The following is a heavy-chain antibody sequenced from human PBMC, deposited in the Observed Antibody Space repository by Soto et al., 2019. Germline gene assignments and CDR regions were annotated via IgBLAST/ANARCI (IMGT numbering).Heavy chain of an antibody. CDR3: ARATELRYVEWSVYRGGNYAMDV. V-gene: IGHV1-8*01. D-gene: IGHD3-3*01. CDR2: VSPDSGST. Sequence: QVQLVQSGAEVKKPGASVRVSCKASGYTFSGYDINWVRQATGQGLEWMGWVSPDSGSTGYAGIFQGRVTMTWERSPTTAYMDLSSLTSEDSAGYYCARATELRYVEWSVYRGGNYAMDVWGQGTTVTVSS. J-gene: IGHJ6*02. CDR1: GYTFSGYD.